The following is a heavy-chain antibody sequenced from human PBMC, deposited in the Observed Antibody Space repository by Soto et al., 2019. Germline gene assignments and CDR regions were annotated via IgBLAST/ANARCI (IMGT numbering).Heavy chain of an antibody. CDR3: AKMPHYDFWSGPGEYYYYYGMDV. CDR1: GFTFRSYA. CDR2: ISGSGGST. J-gene: IGHJ6*02. D-gene: IGHD3-3*01. V-gene: IGHV3-23*01. Sequence: GGSLRLSWAASGFTFRSYAMSWVRQAHRRRDEGALVISGSGGSTYYADSVKGRFTISRDNSKNTLYLQMNSLRAEDTAVYYCAKMPHYDFWSGPGEYYYYYGMDVWGQGTTVTVSS.